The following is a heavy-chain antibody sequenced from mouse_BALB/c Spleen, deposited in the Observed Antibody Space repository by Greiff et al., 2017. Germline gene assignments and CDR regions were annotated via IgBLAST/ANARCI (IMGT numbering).Heavy chain of an antibody. CDR3: ARSGGNSAWFAY. V-gene: IGHV1-9*01. CDR2: ILPGSGST. J-gene: IGHJ3*01. CDR1: GYTFSSYW. D-gene: IGHD2-1*01. Sequence: QVQLKESGAELMKPGASVKLSCKATGYTFSSYWIEWVKQRPGHGLEWIGEILPGSGSTNYNEKSKGKATFTADTSSNTAYMQLSSLTSEDSAVYYCARSGGNSAWFAYWGQGTLVTVSA.